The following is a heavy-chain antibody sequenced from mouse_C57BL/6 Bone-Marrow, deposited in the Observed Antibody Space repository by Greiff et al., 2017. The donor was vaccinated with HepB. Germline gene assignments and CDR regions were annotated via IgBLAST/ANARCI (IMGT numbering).Heavy chain of an antibody. D-gene: IGHD3-2*02. V-gene: IGHV1-62-2*01. CDR3: ARHPYSSGYGYAMDY. CDR2: FYPGSGSI. J-gene: IGHJ4*01. Sequence: LMEPGASVKLSCKASGYTFTEYTIHWVKQRSRQGLEWIGWFYPGSGSIKYNEKFKDKATLTADKSSSTVYMELSRLTSEDSAVYFCARHPYSSGYGYAMDYWGQGTSVTVSS. CDR1: GYTFTEYT.